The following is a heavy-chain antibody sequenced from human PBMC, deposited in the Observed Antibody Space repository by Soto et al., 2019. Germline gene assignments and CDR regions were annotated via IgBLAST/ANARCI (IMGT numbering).Heavy chain of an antibody. CDR1: GYTFTSYA. CDR3: ARGRGPPDSSGYYLYFDY. CDR2: INAGNGNT. V-gene: IGHV1-3*01. D-gene: IGHD3-22*01. J-gene: IGHJ4*02. Sequence: ASVKVSCEASGYTFTSYAMHWVRQAPGQRLEWMGWINAGNGNTKYSQKFQGRVTITRDTSASTAYMELSSLRSEDTAVYYCARGRGPPDSSGYYLYFDYWGQGTLVTSPQ.